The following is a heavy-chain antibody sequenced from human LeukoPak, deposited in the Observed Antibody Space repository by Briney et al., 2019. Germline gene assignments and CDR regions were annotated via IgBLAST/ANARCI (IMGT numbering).Heavy chain of an antibody. Sequence: SHTLALTCNVAGGAISSHYWRWIRQPPGKGLEWIGYIYYSGSTNYNPSLKSRVTISVDTSKNQFSLKLSSVTAADTAVYYCAREKVEYSSSPSGESWFDPWGQGTLVTVSS. D-gene: IGHD6-6*01. V-gene: IGHV4-59*11. CDR3: AREKVEYSSSPSGESWFDP. J-gene: IGHJ5*02. CDR1: GGAISSHY. CDR2: IYYSGST.